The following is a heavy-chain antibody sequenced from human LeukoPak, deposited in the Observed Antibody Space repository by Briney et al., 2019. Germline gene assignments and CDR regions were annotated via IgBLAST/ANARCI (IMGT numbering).Heavy chain of an antibody. J-gene: IGHJ3*02. CDR3: ARDVMVGATGRDAFDI. CDR2: ISSSSSYI. D-gene: IGHD1-26*01. Sequence: GGSLRLSCAASGFTFSSYGMHWVRQAPGKGLEWVSSISSSSSYIYYADSVKGRFTISRDNAKNSLYLQMNSLRAEDTAVYYCARDVMVGATGRDAFDIWGQGTMVTVSS. V-gene: IGHV3-21*01. CDR1: GFTFSSYG.